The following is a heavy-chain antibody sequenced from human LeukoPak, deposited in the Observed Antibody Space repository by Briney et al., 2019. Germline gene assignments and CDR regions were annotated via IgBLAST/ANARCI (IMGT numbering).Heavy chain of an antibody. CDR3: ARARSRWFGELLYY. D-gene: IGHD3-10*01. CDR1: GYTFTGYY. V-gene: IGHV1-8*03. Sequence: ASVKVSCKASGYTFTGYYIHWVRQATGQGLEWMGWMNPNSGNTGYAQKFQGRVTITRNTSISTAYMELSSLRSEDTAVYYCARARSRWFGELLYYWGQGTLVTVSS. J-gene: IGHJ4*02. CDR2: MNPNSGNT.